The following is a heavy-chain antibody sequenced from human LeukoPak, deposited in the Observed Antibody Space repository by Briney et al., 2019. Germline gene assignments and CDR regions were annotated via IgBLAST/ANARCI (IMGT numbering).Heavy chain of an antibody. Sequence: GGSLRLSCAASGFTFSHARMNWVRQAPGKGLEWVGRIKTKTDGGATDYSAPVKGRFTISRDDSKTTLYLQMNGLKTEDTAIYYCTTYVGATAYWGQGTLVTVSS. D-gene: IGHD1-26*01. CDR2: IKTKTDGGAT. V-gene: IGHV3-15*01. CDR3: TTYVGATAY. CDR1: GFTFSHAR. J-gene: IGHJ4*02.